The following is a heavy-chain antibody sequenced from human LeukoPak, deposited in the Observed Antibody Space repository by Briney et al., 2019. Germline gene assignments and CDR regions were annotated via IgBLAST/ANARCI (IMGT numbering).Heavy chain of an antibody. D-gene: IGHD3-10*01. CDR3: ARDAHITLDYYSYMDV. V-gene: IGHV1-2*02. J-gene: IGHJ6*03. Sequence: ASVKVSCKASGYTFTGYYMHWVRQAPGQGLEWMGWINPNSGGTNYAQKFQGRVTMARDTSISTAYMELSRLRSDDTAVYYCARDAHITLDYYSYMDVWGKGTTVTVSS. CDR1: GYTFTGYY. CDR2: INPNSGGT.